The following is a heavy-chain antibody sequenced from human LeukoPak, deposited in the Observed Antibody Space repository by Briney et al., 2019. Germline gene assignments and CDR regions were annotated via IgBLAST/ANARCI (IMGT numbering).Heavy chain of an antibody. V-gene: IGHV3-33*06. Sequence: GGSLRLSCAASGCIFTDYGFHWVRQTPGKGLEWVAAIWSDATNMYYGNSVKGRFFIQRDDFQNTVYLEMSSLRAEDTAVYYCAKDAQRGFDYSNSFQYWGQGSLVTVSS. CDR1: GCIFTDYG. CDR2: IWSDATNM. CDR3: AKDAQRGFDYSNSFQY. D-gene: IGHD4-11*01. J-gene: IGHJ4*02.